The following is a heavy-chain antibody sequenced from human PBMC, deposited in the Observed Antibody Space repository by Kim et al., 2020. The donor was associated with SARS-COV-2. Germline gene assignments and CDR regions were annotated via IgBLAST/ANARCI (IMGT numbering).Heavy chain of an antibody. CDR3: ARGFRLGELSFPFDY. J-gene: IGHJ4*02. Sequence: PSLKSRVTISVDTSKNQFSLKLSSVTAADTAVYYCARGFRLGELSFPFDYWGQGTLVTVSS. D-gene: IGHD3-16*02. V-gene: IGHV4-34*01.